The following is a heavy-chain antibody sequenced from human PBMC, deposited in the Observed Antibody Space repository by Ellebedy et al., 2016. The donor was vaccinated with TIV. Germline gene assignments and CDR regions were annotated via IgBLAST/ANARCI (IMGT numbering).Heavy chain of an antibody. Sequence: PSETLSLTCDVSGGSINSNGYHWSWVRQAPGKGLEWVSIMDAGGNTHYPDPVKGRFTVSRDNSKNTLYLQMNSLRAEDTAVYYCAGGTYWGQGTLVTVSS. CDR3: AGGTY. V-gene: IGHV3-53*01. CDR2: MDAGGNT. J-gene: IGHJ4*02. CDR1: GGSINSNGYH.